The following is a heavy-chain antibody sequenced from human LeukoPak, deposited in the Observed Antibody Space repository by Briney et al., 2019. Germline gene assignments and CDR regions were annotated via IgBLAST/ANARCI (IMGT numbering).Heavy chain of an antibody. V-gene: IGHV1-46*01. CDR1: GYTFTSYC. CDR3: ARGSRPGGFDY. CDR2: INPSGGST. D-gene: IGHD3-16*01. Sequence: ASVKVSCKASGYTFTSYCMHWVRQAPGQGLEWMGIINPSGGSTGYAQKFQGRVTMTRDTSTSTVYMELSSLRSEDTAVYYCARGSRPGGFDYWGQGTLVTVSS. J-gene: IGHJ4*02.